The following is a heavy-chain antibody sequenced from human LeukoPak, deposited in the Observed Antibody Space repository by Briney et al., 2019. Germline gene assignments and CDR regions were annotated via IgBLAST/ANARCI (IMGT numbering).Heavy chain of an antibody. CDR1: GYTFTSYG. CDR2: ISAYNGNT. J-gene: IGHJ4*02. D-gene: IGHD2-15*01. V-gene: IGHV1-18*04. CDR3: ARDLLGYCSGGSCCLDY. Sequence: ASVKVSCKASGYTFTSYGISCVRQAPGQGLEWMGWISAYNGNTNYAQELQGRVTMTTDTSTSTAYMELRSLRSDDTAVYYCARDLLGYCSGGSCCLDYWGQGTLVTVSS.